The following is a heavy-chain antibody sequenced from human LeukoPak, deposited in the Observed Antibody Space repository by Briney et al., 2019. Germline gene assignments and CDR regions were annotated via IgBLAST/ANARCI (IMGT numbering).Heavy chain of an antibody. D-gene: IGHD2-8*01. Sequence: PGGSLRLSCAASGFTFSDYYMSWIRQAPGKGLEWVSYISSSGSTIYYADSVKGRFTISRDNAKNSLYLQMNSLRAEDTAVYYCATAILMVYNDAFDIWGQGTMVTVSS. CDR1: GFTFSDYY. J-gene: IGHJ3*02. CDR3: ATAILMVYNDAFDI. V-gene: IGHV3-11*04. CDR2: ISSSGSTI.